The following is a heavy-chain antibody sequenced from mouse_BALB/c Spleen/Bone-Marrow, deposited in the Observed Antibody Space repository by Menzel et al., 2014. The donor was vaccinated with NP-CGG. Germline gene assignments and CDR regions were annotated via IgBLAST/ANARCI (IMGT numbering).Heavy chain of an antibody. CDR1: GYTFTDYN. D-gene: IGHD4-1*01. CDR2: IYPHNGGT. J-gene: IGHJ2*01. CDR3: ARLGRDY. Sequence: VQLQQSGPELVKPGASVKISCKASGYTFTDYNMHWVKQSHGKSLEWIGYIYPHNGGTGYNQKFQSKATLTVDNSSSTAYMELRSLTSEDSAVYYCARLGRDYWGQGTTLTVSS. V-gene: IGHV1S29*02.